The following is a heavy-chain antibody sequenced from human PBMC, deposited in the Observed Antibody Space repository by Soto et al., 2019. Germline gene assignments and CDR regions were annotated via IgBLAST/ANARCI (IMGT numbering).Heavy chain of an antibody. CDR3: ARDQPGYSYGYGLGY. CDR1: GFTFSSYS. J-gene: IGHJ4*02. V-gene: IGHV3-21*01. D-gene: IGHD5-18*01. CDR2: ISSSSSYI. Sequence: GGSLRLSCAASGFTFSSYSMSWVRQAPGKGLEWVSSISSSSSYIYYADSVKGRFTISRDNARNSLYLQMNSLRAEDTAVYYCARDQPGYSYGYGLGYWGQGTLVTVSS.